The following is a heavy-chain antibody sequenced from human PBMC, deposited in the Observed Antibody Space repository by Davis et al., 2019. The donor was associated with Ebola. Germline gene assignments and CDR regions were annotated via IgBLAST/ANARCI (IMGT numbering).Heavy chain of an antibody. CDR1: GFPPSYYD. CDR2: IGRADDT. D-gene: IGHD3-22*01. V-gene: IGHV3-13*01. CDR3: ARELPYSSGGHNLYGLDV. J-gene: IGHJ6*04. Sequence: PGGALRLSCAASGFPPSYYDLHWVRQFPGEGLEWVSAIGRADDTYYAGSVKGRFTISRDDAKNSLYLQMNGLRAGDTAVYYCARELPYSSGGHNLYGLDVWGKGTTVTVSS.